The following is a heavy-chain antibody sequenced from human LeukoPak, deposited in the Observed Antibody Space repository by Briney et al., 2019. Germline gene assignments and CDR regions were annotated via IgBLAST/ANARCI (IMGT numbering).Heavy chain of an antibody. CDR2: IYYSGST. Sequence: PSETLSLTCTVSGGSISSYYWSWIRQPPGKGLEWIGYIYYSGSTYYNPSLKSRVTISVDTSKNQFSLKLSSVTAADTAVYYCARRDSGLGFDWGQGTLVTVSS. V-gene: IGHV4-59*12. CDR3: ARRDSGLGFD. CDR1: GGSISSYY. D-gene: IGHD3-22*01. J-gene: IGHJ4*02.